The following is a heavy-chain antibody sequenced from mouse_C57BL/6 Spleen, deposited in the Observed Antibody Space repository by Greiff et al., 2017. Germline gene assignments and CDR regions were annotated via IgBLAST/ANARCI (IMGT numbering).Heavy chain of an antibody. CDR1: GYTFTSYW. Sequence: QVQLQQPGAELVMPGASVKLSCKASGYTFTSYWMHWVKQRPGQGLEWIGEIDPSDSYTNYNQKFKGKSTLTVDKSSSTAYMQLSSLTSEDSAVYYCARSDYGNYGRGAMDYWGQGTSVTVSS. CDR2: IDPSDSYT. J-gene: IGHJ4*01. CDR3: ARSDYGNYGRGAMDY. D-gene: IGHD2-1*01. V-gene: IGHV1-69*01.